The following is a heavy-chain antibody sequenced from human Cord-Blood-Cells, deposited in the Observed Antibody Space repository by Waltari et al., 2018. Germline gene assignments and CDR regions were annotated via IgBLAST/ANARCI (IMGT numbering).Heavy chain of an antibody. CDR3: ARVVDFWSGYYYFDY. V-gene: IGHV4-59*01. CDR2: IYYSGST. J-gene: IGHJ4*02. CDR1: GGSIRSYY. Sequence: QVQLQESGSGLVKPSETLSLTCTVSGGSIRSYYWSWIRQPPGKGLEWIGYIYYSGSTNYNPSLKSRVTISVDTSKNQFSLKLSSVTAVDTAVYYCARVVDFWSGYYYFDYWGQGTLVTVSS. D-gene: IGHD3-3*01.